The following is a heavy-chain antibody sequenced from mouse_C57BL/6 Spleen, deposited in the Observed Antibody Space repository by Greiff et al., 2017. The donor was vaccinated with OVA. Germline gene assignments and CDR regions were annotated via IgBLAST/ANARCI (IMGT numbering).Heavy chain of an antibody. D-gene: IGHD1-1*01. Sequence: QVQLQQPGAELVRPGSSVKLSCKASGYTFTSYWMHWVKQRPIQGLEWIGNIDPSDSEPHYNQKFKDKATLTVDKSSSTAYMQLSSLTSEDSAVYYCVRSITTVVATYPDYYAMDYWGQGTAVTVSS. V-gene: IGHV1-52*01. CDR2: IDPSDSEP. CDR3: VRSITTVVATYPDYYAMDY. CDR1: GYTFTSYW. J-gene: IGHJ4*01.